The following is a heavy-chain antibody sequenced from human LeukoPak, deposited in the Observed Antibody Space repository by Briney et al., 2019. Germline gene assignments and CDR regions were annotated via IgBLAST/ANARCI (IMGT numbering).Heavy chain of an antibody. CDR1: GYTFTSYG. CDR3: ARRVPYGSGSYYNPLGY. Sequence: ASVKVSCKASGYTFTSYGISWVRQAPGQGLEWMGCISAYNGNTNYAQKLQGRVTMTRDTSTSTVYMELSSLRSEDTAVYYCARRVPYGSGSYYNPLGYWGQGTLVTVSS. V-gene: IGHV1-18*01. D-gene: IGHD3-10*01. J-gene: IGHJ4*02. CDR2: ISAYNGNT.